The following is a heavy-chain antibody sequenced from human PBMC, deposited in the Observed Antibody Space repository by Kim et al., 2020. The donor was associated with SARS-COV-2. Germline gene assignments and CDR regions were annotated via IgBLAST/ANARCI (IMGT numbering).Heavy chain of an antibody. CDR1: GFTFSSYG. Sequence: GGSLRLSCAASGFTFSSYGMHWVRQAPGKGLEWVAVISYDGSNKYYADSVKGRFTISRDNSKNTLYLQMNSLRAEDTAVYYCAIQLVSYYYGMDVWGQGTTVTVSS. CDR3: AIQLVSYYYGMDV. J-gene: IGHJ6*02. D-gene: IGHD5-18*01. V-gene: IGHV3-30*03. CDR2: ISYDGSNK.